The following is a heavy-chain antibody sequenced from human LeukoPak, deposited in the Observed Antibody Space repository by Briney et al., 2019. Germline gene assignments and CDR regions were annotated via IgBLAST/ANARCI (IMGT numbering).Heavy chain of an antibody. CDR3: ARDNRGSGWYYYYYGMDV. V-gene: IGHV3-7*01. D-gene: IGHD6-19*01. Sequence: GGSLRLSCAASGFTFSSYAMSWVRQAPGKGLEWVANIKQDGSEKYYVDSVKGRFTISRDNAKNSLYLQMNSLRAEDTAVYYCARDNRGSGWYYYYYGMDVWGQGTTVTVSS. CDR1: GFTFSSYA. CDR2: IKQDGSEK. J-gene: IGHJ6*02.